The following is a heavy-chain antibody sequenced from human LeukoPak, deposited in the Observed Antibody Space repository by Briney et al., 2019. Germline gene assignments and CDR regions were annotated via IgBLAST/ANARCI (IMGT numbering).Heavy chain of an antibody. CDR1: GFTFSSYA. Sequence: GGSLRLSCAASGFTFSSYAMHWVRQAPGKGLEWAAVISYDGSNKYYADSVKGRFTISRDNSKNTLYLQMNSLRAEDTAVYYCVAESDYWGQGTLVTVSS. J-gene: IGHJ4*02. CDR2: ISYDGSNK. V-gene: IGHV3-30*14. CDR3: VAESDY. D-gene: IGHD6-19*01.